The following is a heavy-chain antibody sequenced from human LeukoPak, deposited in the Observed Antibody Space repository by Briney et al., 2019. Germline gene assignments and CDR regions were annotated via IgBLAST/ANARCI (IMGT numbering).Heavy chain of an antibody. Sequence: SETLSLTCTVSGDSIRGYYWNWIRQSAGQGLEWIGRIFPGGTTQYNPSLKSRVTMSVDTSNNQFSLNLISVTAADTAVYFCARDNPSGWRFDFWGQGALVTV. CDR2: IFPGGTT. D-gene: IGHD6-19*01. CDR3: ARDNPSGWRFDF. V-gene: IGHV4-4*07. J-gene: IGHJ4*02. CDR1: GDSIRGYY.